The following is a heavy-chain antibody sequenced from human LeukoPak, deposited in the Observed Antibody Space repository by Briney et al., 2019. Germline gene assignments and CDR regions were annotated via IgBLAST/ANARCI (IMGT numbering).Heavy chain of an antibody. V-gene: IGHV4-4*07. J-gene: IGHJ4*02. Sequence: SETLSLTCTVSGGSISSYYWSWIRQPAGEGLEWIGRIYTSGSTNYNPSLKSRVTMSVDTSKNQFSLKLSSVTAADTAVYYCASSRQWLVQFDYWGQGTLVTVSS. CDR1: GGSISSYY. CDR3: ASSRQWLVQFDY. CDR2: IYTSGST. D-gene: IGHD6-19*01.